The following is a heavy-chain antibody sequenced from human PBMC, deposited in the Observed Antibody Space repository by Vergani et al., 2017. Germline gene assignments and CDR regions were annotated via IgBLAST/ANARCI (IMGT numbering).Heavy chain of an antibody. CDR2: IRYDGSNK. J-gene: IGHJ4*02. CDR1: GFTFSSYG. V-gene: IGHV3-30*02. CDR3: AKDNVPGYYDSSGYCDY. Sequence: VDLVESGGGLVQPGGSLRLSCAASGFTFSSYGMHWVRQAPGKGLEWVAFIRYDGSNKYYADSVKGRFTISRDNSKNTMFLQMNNLRAEDTAVYYCAKDNVPGYYDSSGYCDYWGQGTLVTVSS. D-gene: IGHD3-22*01.